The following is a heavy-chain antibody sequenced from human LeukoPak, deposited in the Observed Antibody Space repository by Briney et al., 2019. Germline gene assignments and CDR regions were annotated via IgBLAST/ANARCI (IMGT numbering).Heavy chain of an antibody. V-gene: IGHV3-21*06. CDR2: ITSTSDDM. CDR3: ARTAGHYFDY. Sequence: GGSLRLSCGASGFTFRGYSMNWVRQFPGKGLEWVSFITSTSDDMLYADSVKGRFTISRDNAKNTLYLQMNSLRAEDTAVYFCARTAGHYFDYWGQGSLLTVSS. D-gene: IGHD2-21*02. J-gene: IGHJ4*02. CDR1: GFTFRGYS.